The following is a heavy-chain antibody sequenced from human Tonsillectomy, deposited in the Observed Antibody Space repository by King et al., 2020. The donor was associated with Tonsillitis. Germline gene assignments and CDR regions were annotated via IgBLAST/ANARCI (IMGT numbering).Heavy chain of an antibody. CDR3: ASASGFTAAYLTYFMDY. J-gene: IGHJ4*02. D-gene: IGHD3-16*01. V-gene: IGHV3-66*01. CDR2: IYTGGLT. Sequence: VQLVESGGGLVQPGGSLRLSCAASGFTVNTYYMSWVRQAPGKGLEWVSVIYTGGLTYYADSVKGRFTISRDNSKNTVYLQMNSLRAEDTAVYYCASASGFTAAYLTYFMDYWGQRTLVSVAS. CDR1: GFTVNTYY.